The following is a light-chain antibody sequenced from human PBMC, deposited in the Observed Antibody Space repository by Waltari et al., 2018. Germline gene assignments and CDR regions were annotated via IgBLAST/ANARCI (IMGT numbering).Light chain of an antibody. CDR3: QENNHWPPVWT. CDR1: QSVSSN. CDR2: AAS. J-gene: IGKJ1*01. Sequence: EIVLTHSPATLSVSPGERVTLSCRASQSVSSNLAWYQQKPGQAPRLIIYAASNRATGIPARFSGSGSGTEFTLTISSLQSEDFAVYYCQENNHWPPVWTFGQGTNVEIK. V-gene: IGKV3-15*01.